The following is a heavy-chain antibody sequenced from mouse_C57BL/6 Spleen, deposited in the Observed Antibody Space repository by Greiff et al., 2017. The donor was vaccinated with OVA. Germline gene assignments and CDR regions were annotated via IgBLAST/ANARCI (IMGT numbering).Heavy chain of an antibody. Sequence: EVQLQQSGAELVRPGASVKLSCTASGFNIKDDYMHWVQQRPEQGLEWIGWIDPENGDTEYASKFQGKATITADTSSNTAYLQLSSLTSEDTAVYYCTTWGIYYDYDNFAYWGQGTLVTVSA. J-gene: IGHJ3*01. CDR3: TTWGIYYDYDNFAY. D-gene: IGHD2-4*01. V-gene: IGHV14-4*01. CDR2: IDPENGDT. CDR1: GFNIKDDY.